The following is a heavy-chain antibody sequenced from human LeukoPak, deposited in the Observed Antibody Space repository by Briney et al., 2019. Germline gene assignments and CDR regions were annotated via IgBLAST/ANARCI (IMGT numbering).Heavy chain of an antibody. V-gene: IGHV4-59*12. CDR2: ILYNGNT. CDR3: ARLRRFDWLRSQDYYYYYMDV. Sequence: SETLSLTCTVSGVSISSYYWGWIRQPPGKGLEFIGYILYNGNTNYNPSLKSRVTISVDTSKNQFSLQLNSVTPEDTAVYYCARLRRFDWLRSQDYYYYYMDVWGKGTTVTVSS. J-gene: IGHJ6*03. CDR1: GVSISSYY. D-gene: IGHD3-9*01.